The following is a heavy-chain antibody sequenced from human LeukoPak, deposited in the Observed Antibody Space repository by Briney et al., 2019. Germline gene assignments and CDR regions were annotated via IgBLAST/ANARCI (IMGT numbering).Heavy chain of an antibody. J-gene: IGHJ3*02. Sequence: GGSLRLSCAASGFTFSSYAMSWVRQAPGKGLEWVSAISGSGGSTYYADSVKGRFTISRDNSKNTLYLQMNSLRAEDTAVYYCAREGNSYYDVWSGYFWAFDIWGQGTLVTVSS. CDR3: AREGNSYYDVWSGYFWAFDI. D-gene: IGHD3-3*01. V-gene: IGHV3-23*01. CDR1: GFTFSSYA. CDR2: ISGSGGST.